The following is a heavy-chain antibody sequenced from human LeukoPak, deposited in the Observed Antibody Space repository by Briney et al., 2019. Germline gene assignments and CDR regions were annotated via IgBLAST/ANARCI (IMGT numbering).Heavy chain of an antibody. CDR3: ARDRGSYSSSWPNWFDP. CDR1: GYTFTGYY. CDR2: INPNSGGT. J-gene: IGHJ5*02. D-gene: IGHD6-13*01. V-gene: IGHV1-2*02. Sequence: ASVKVSCKASGYTFTGYYMHWVRQAPGQGLEWMGWINPNSGGTNYAQKFQGRVTMTRDTSISTAYMGLSRLRSDDTAVYYCARDRGSYSSSWPNWFDPWGQGTLVTVSS.